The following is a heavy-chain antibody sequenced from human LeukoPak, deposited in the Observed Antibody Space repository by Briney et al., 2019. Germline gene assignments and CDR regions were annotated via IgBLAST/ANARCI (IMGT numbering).Heavy chain of an antibody. J-gene: IGHJ4*02. CDR1: GFTFSSYS. CDR2: ISTTSDYI. CDR3: ARCAHYYGSGSPGY. D-gene: IGHD3-10*01. V-gene: IGHV3-21*01. Sequence: GGSLRLSCAASGFTFSSYSMNWVRQAPGKGLEWVSSISTTSDYIYYADSVKGRFTISRDNAKNSLYLQMNSLRAEDTAVYYCARCAHYYGSGSPGYWGQGTLVTVSS.